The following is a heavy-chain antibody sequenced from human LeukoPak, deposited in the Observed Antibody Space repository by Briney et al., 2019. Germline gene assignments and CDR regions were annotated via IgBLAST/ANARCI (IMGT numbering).Heavy chain of an antibody. V-gene: IGHV3-7*01. J-gene: IGHJ3*01. CDR1: GFTFSRHW. CDR3: ARVIVPAADIDAFDV. Sequence: GWSLRLSCATSGFTFSRHWMSWVRQAPGKGPEWVANIKQDGSERYYVDSVKGRFTISRDNSKNTLYLQMNSLRAEDTAVYYCARVIVPAADIDAFDVWGQGTMVTVSS. CDR2: IKQDGSER. D-gene: IGHD2-2*01.